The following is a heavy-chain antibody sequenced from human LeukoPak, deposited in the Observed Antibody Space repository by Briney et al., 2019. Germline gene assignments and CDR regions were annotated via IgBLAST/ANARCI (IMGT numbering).Heavy chain of an antibody. CDR3: ARPSYDSSDYEYFQH. D-gene: IGHD3-22*01. CDR1: GYTFTGYY. V-gene: IGHV1-2*02. CDR2: INPNSGDT. Sequence: GESLKISCKASGYTFTGYYMHWVRQAPGQGLEWMGWINPNSGDTNYQGRVTMIRDTSISTAYMELSRLRSDDTAVYYCARPSYDSSDYEYFQHWGQGTLVTVSS. J-gene: IGHJ1*01.